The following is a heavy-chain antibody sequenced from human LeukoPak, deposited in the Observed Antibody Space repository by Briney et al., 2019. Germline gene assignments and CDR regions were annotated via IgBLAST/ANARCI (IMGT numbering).Heavy chain of an antibody. J-gene: IGHJ4*02. D-gene: IGHD6-19*01. Sequence: PSETLSLTCTVSGYSITSGYYWGWIRQPPGKGLEWIGTIYHSGSTYYNPSLKSRVTLSVDTSENQFSLKLSSVTAADTALYYCSRASSTSYYDYWGQGTLVSVSS. V-gene: IGHV4-38-2*02. CDR1: GYSITSGYY. CDR2: IYHSGST. CDR3: SRASSTSYYDY.